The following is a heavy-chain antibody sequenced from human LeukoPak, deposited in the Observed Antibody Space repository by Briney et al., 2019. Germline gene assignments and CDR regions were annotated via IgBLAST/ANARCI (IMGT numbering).Heavy chain of an antibody. J-gene: IGHJ4*02. CDR3: ARHLSGVTGYTYGRGIDY. Sequence: GGSLRLSCAVSGFRFSSYWMGWVRQAPGKGLAWVANINQDESSKYYEDSVKGRFTISRDNAKTSLYLQMNSLRAEDTAIYYCARHLSGVTGYTYGRGIDYWGQGTLVTVSS. CDR2: INQDESSK. D-gene: IGHD5-18*01. CDR1: GFRFSSYW. V-gene: IGHV3-7*01.